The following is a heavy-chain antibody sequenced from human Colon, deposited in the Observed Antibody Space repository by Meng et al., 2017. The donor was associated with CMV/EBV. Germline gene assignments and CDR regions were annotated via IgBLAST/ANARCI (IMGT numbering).Heavy chain of an antibody. V-gene: IGHV3-7*01. D-gene: IGHD3-16*01. CDR2: IKQDGSEK. CDR3: ARDFAPGGDGMDV. CDR1: GFTFSSYW. J-gene: IGHJ6*02. Sequence: GGSLRLSCAASGFTFSSYWMSWVRQAPGKGLEWVANIKQDGSEKYYVDSAKGRFTISRDNAKNSLYLQMNSLRAEDTAVYYCARDFAPGGDGMDVWGQGTTVTVSS.